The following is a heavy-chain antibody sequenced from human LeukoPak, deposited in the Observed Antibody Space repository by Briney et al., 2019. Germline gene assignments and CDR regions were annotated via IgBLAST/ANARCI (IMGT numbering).Heavy chain of an antibody. V-gene: IGHV1-18*01. CDR1: GYTFSTYG. D-gene: IGHD1-20*01. CDR2: ISAYNGNT. CDR3: AKDVTDEVSPGG. J-gene: IGHJ4*02. Sequence: ASVKVSCKASGYTFSTYGFSWVRQAPGQGLEWMGWISAYNGNTNYAQRLQGRVTMTTDTSTSTAYMELRSLRSDDTAVYYCAKDVTDEVSPGGWGQGTLVTVSS.